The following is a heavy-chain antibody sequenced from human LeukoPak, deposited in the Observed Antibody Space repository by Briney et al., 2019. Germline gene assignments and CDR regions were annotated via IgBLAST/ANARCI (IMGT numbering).Heavy chain of an antibody. CDR3: ARDTLATVTRFDY. V-gene: IGHV3-30-3*01. J-gene: IGHJ4*02. CDR2: ISYDGSNK. Sequence: PGGSLRLSCAASGFTFSSYAMHWVRQAPGKGLEWVAVISYDGSNKYYADSVKGRFTISRDNSKNALYLQMNSQRAEDTAVYYCARDTLATVTRFDYWGQGTLVTVSS. D-gene: IGHD4-17*01. CDR1: GFTFSSYA.